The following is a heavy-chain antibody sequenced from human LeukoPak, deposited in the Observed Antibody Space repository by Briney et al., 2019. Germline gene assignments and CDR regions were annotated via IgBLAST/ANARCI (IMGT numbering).Heavy chain of an antibody. D-gene: IGHD1-26*01. CDR2: IYSSGTT. J-gene: IGHJ4*02. V-gene: IGHV3-66*01. Sequence: GGSLRLSCVVSGFTVSRDYMSWVRQAPGKGLEWVAVIYSSGTTYYADSVKGRFSISRDDSKNTASLQMNSLRVDDTTVYFCARFMGASGFDYWGQGTLVTVSS. CDR1: GFTVSRDY. CDR3: ARFMGASGFDY.